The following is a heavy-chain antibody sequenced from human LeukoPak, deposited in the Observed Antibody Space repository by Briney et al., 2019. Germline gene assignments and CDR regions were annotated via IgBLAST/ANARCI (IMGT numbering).Heavy chain of an antibody. J-gene: IGHJ5*02. Sequence: GGSLRLSCAASGFTFSSYSMNWVRQGPGKGLECVSSISSSSSYIYYADSVKGRFTISRDNAKNSLYLQMNSLRAEDTAVYYCASSGSYTGRWFDPWGQGTLVTVSS. CDR1: GFTFSSYS. CDR2: ISSSSSYI. V-gene: IGHV3-21*01. D-gene: IGHD1-26*01. CDR3: ASSGSYTGRWFDP.